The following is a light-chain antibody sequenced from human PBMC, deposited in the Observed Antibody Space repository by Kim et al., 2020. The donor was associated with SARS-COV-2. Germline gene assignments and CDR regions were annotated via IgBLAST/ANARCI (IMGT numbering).Light chain of an antibody. CDR2: GVS. J-gene: IGKJ5*01. Sequence: IVLSQSPGPLSLSPGERGTLSCRASQSVRSNYLAWYQQKVGQAPRLLIYGVSSRATGIPDRFSGSGSGTDFTLTISRLEPEDFAVYYCKQYGGSPIAFGQGTRLEIK. CDR1: QSVRSNY. V-gene: IGKV3-20*01. CDR3: KQYGGSPIA.